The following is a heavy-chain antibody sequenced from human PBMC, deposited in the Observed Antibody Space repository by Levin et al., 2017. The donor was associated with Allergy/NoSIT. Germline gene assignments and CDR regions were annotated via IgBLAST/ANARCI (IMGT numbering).Heavy chain of an antibody. CDR1: GGSIRSYY. Sequence: SQTLSLTCTVSGGSIRSYYWSWIRQPPGKGLEWIGYIYYSGSTNYNPSLKSRVTISVDTSKNQFSLKLSSVTAADTAVYYCARENCSGGSCCGFDYWGQGTLVTVSS. CDR3: ARENCSGGSCCGFDY. D-gene: IGHD2-15*01. J-gene: IGHJ4*02. V-gene: IGHV4-59*01. CDR2: IYYSGST.